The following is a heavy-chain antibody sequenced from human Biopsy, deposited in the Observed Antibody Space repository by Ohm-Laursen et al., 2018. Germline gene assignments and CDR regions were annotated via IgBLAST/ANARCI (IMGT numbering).Heavy chain of an antibody. J-gene: IGHJ2*01. Sequence: SSLRLSCSASGFTFGHYAMHWVRQAPGKGLEWISLVWYDGTNEDYADSVKGRFTISRDNSKNTLYLQINTPTLEDTAFYYCARGLSSGWYGYFDVWGRGTLVTVSS. CDR3: ARGLSSGWYGYFDV. V-gene: IGHV3-33*01. CDR1: GFTFGHYA. D-gene: IGHD6-19*01. CDR2: VWYDGTNE.